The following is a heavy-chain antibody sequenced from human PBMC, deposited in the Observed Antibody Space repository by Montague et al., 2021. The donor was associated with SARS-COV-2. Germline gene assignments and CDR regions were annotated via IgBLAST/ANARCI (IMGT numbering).Heavy chain of an antibody. V-gene: IGHV4-39*01. CDR1: GGSISGSCYY. Sequence: SETLSLTCTVSGGSISGSCYYWGRIRQPPGLGLEWIGSNNYSGSTYSHLSLKSRVTISVDTSQNQFSLKLSAVTAADTAVYSCARSPLLWFGTAFGNCFDPWGQGTLVTVSS. CDR3: ARSPLLWFGTAFGNCFDP. CDR2: NNYSGST. J-gene: IGHJ5*02. D-gene: IGHD3-10*01.